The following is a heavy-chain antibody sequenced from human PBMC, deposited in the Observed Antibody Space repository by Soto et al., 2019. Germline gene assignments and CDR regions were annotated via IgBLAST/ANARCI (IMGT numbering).Heavy chain of an antibody. CDR2: ISWSSASI. D-gene: IGHD6-19*01. CDR3: ARTESSGWSTRYGMDV. J-gene: IGHJ6*02. Sequence: GGSLRLSCAASGFTFNDYAMHWVRQTPGKGLEWVSGISWSSASIGYADSVRGRFTISRDNAKNSLYLQMNSLGTEDTAVYYCARTESSGWSTRYGMDVWGQGTTVTVSS. V-gene: IGHV3-9*01. CDR1: GFTFNDYA.